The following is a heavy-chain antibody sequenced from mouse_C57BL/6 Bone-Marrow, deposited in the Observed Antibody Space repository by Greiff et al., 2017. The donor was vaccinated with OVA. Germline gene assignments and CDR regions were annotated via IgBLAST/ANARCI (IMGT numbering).Heavy chain of an antibody. D-gene: IGHD1-1*01. CDR2: ISNGGGST. J-gene: IGHJ4*01. CDR3: ARGGYGSSPYYYAMDY. CDR1: GFTFSDYY. Sequence: EVKLVESGGGLVQPGGSLKLSCAASGFTFSDYYMYWVRQTPEKRLEWVAYISNGGGSTYYPDNVKGRFTISRDNAKNTLYLQMSRLTSEDTAMYYCARGGYGSSPYYYAMDYWGQGTSVTVSS. V-gene: IGHV5-12*01.